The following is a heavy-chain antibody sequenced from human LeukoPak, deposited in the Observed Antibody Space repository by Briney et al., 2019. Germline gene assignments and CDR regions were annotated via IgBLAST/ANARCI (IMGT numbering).Heavy chain of an antibody. J-gene: IGHJ6*03. CDR1: GFTFSSYS. D-gene: IGHD3-10*01. CDR2: ISSSSSYI. V-gene: IGHV3-21*01. CDR3: ARDLMVRGVKPIDV. Sequence: GGSLRLSCAASGFTFSSYSMNWVRQAPGKGLEWVSSISSSSSYIYYADSVKGRFTISRDNAKNSLYLQMNSLRAEDTAVYYCARDLMVRGVKPIDVWGKGTTLTVSS.